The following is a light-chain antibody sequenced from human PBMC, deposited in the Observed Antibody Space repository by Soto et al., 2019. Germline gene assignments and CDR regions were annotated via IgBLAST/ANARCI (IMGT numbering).Light chain of an antibody. CDR2: DNN. CDR1: SSNIGNNF. V-gene: IGLV1-51*01. CDR3: ATWDHKLSTFV. Sequence: QSVLTQPPSVSTAPGQTVTISCSGRSSNIGNNFVSWYQHLPGTAPKLLIGDNNRRPSGIPDRFSGSKSGTSATLGITGVQPADEADYYCATWDHKLSTFVFGNGTKLTVL. J-gene: IGLJ1*01.